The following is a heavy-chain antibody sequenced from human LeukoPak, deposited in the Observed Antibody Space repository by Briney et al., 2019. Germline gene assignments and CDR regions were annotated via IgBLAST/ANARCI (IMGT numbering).Heavy chain of an antibody. CDR1: GFTLSSYA. V-gene: IGHV3-23*01. D-gene: IGHD6-19*01. CDR3: AKDRVTSGWYVYDH. Sequence: GGSLRLSCAPSGFTLSSYAMSWVRQAPGKGLECVSTINYSGSTTYHADSVKGRFTISRDNSKNTLYLQMRSLRPEDTAVYYCAKDRVTSGWYVYDHWGQGTQVTVSS. J-gene: IGHJ4*02. CDR2: INYSGSTT.